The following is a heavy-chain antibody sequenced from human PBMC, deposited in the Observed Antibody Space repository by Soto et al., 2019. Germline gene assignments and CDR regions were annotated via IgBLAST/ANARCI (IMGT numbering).Heavy chain of an antibody. Sequence: GESLKISCKGSGYSFTGYWISWVRQMPGKGLEWMGRIDPSDSYTNYSPSFQGHVTISADKSISTAYLQWSSLKASDTAMYYCARHPTTVTTYYYGMDVWGQGTTVTVSS. CDR3: ARHPTTVTTYYYGMDV. J-gene: IGHJ6*02. CDR2: IDPSDSYT. V-gene: IGHV5-10-1*01. D-gene: IGHD4-4*01. CDR1: GYSFTGYW.